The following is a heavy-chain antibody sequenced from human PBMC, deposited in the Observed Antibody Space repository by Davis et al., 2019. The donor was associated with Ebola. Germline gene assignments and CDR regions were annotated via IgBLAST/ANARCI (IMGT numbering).Heavy chain of an antibody. V-gene: IGHV3-13*01. Sequence: GESLKISCAASGFTSRSYDMHWVRQATGKGLEWVSAIGSTGDTYYPSPVKGRFTITRENAKNSLYLQMNSLRPEDTAGYYCARAGFGSTWFDCWGQGILVTVSS. CDR1: GFTSRSYD. CDR2: IGSTGDT. CDR3: ARAGFGSTWFDC. D-gene: IGHD6-13*01. J-gene: IGHJ5*01.